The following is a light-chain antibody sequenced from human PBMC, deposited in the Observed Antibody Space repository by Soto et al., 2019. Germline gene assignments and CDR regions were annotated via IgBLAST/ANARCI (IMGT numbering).Light chain of an antibody. V-gene: IGLV1-44*01. CDR3: AAWDDSLNCVV. J-gene: IGLJ2*01. CDR2: SSN. Sequence: QSVLTQPPSASGTPGQRVTISCSGSSSNIGSNAINWYQQLPGTAPKLLMHSSNQRPSGVPDRFSGSKSGTSASLAISGLQSEDEADYYCAAWDDSLNCVVFGGGTKVTVL. CDR1: SSNIGSNA.